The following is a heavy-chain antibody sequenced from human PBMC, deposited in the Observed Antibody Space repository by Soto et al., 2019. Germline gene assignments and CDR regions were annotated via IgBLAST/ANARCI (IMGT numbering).Heavy chain of an antibody. CDR1: GYTFTSYD. Sequence: ASVKVSCKASGYTFTSYDINWVRQATGQGLEWMGWMNPNSGNTGYAQKFQGRDTMTRNTSISTAYMELSSLRSEDTAVYYCARFLRVRFLGYYYYYMDVWGKGTTVTVSS. V-gene: IGHV1-8*01. CDR2: MNPNSGNT. D-gene: IGHD3-3*01. CDR3: ARFLRVRFLGYYYYYMDV. J-gene: IGHJ6*03.